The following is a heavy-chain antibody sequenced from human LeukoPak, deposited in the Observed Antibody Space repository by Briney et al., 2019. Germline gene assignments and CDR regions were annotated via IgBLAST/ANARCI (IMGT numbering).Heavy chain of an antibody. V-gene: IGHV1-69*04. CDR3: ARDGTVGYYYGMDV. CDR2: IIPILGIA. CDR1: GGTLSSYA. Sequence: SVKVSCKASGGTLSSYAISWVRQAPGQGLEWMGRIIPILGIANYAQKFQGRVTITADKSTSTAYMELSSLRSEDTAVYYCARDGTVGYYYGMDVWGQGTTVTVSS. J-gene: IGHJ6*02. D-gene: IGHD4-23*01.